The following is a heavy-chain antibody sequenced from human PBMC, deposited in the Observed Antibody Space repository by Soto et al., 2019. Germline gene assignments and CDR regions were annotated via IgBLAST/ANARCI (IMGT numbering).Heavy chain of an antibody. CDR3: AKDRDYQLPHYYYGMDV. D-gene: IGHD2-2*01. J-gene: IGHJ6*02. CDR1: GFTFSSYA. V-gene: IGHV3-23*01. CDR2: ISGSGGST. Sequence: ESGGGLVQPGGSLRLSCAASGFTFSSYAMSWVRQAPGKGLEWVSAISGSGGSTYYADSVKGRFTISRDNSKNTLYLQMNSLRAEDTAVYYCAKDRDYQLPHYYYGMDVWGQGTTVTVSS.